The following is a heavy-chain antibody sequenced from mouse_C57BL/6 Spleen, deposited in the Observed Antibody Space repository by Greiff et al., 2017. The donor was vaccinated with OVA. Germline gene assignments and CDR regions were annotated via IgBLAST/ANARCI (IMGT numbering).Heavy chain of an antibody. D-gene: IGHD1-1*01. CDR1: GYTFTDYE. CDR3: TRRAVYYYGSSALYYAMDY. CDR2: IDPETGGT. Sequence: VKLMESGAELVRPGASVTLSCKASGYTFTDYEMHWVKQTPVHGLEWIGAIDPETGGTAYNQKFKGKAILTADKSSSTAYMELRSLTSEDSAVYYCTRRAVYYYGSSALYYAMDYWGQGTSVTVSS. J-gene: IGHJ4*01. V-gene: IGHV1-15*01.